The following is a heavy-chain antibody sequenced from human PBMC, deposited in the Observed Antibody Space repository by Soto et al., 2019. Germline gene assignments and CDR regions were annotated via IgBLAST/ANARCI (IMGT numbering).Heavy chain of an antibody. J-gene: IGHJ1*01. D-gene: IGHD3-22*01. CDR2: IIPIFRTA. CDR3: ARVGTMIVVVDTEYFQH. CDR1: GGTFSSYA. V-gene: IGHV1-69*06. Sequence: SVKVSCKASGGTFSSYAISWVRQAPGQGLEWMGGIIPIFRTANYAQKFQGRVTITADKSTSTAYMELSSLRSDDTAVYYCARVGTMIVVVDTEYFQHWGQGTLVTVSS.